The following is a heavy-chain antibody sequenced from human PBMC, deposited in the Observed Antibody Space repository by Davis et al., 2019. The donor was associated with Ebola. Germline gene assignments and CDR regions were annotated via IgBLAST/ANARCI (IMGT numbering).Heavy chain of an antibody. CDR3: AKDLAAAI. Sequence: GESLKISCAASGFTFSSYAMSWVRQAPGKGLEWVSVISVSGGSTYYADPVKGRFTISRDNSKNTMYLQMNSLRAEDTAVYYCAKDLAAAIWGQGTLVTVSS. CDR1: GFTFSSYA. J-gene: IGHJ4*02. D-gene: IGHD6-13*01. V-gene: IGHV3-23*01. CDR2: ISVSGGST.